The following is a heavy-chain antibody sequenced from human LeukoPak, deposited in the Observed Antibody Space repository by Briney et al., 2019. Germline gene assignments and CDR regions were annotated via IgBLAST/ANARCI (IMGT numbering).Heavy chain of an antibody. CDR1: GYTFTGYY. Sequence: ASVKVSCKASGYTFTGYYMHWVRQAPGQGLDYMGWINSDSGGTNYAQNFQGRVTMTRDTSISTAYMEVSRLRSDDTAVYYCARSPDILTGENFDYWGQGTLVTVSS. CDR3: ARSPDILTGENFDY. CDR2: INSDSGGT. D-gene: IGHD3-9*01. V-gene: IGHV1-2*02. J-gene: IGHJ4*02.